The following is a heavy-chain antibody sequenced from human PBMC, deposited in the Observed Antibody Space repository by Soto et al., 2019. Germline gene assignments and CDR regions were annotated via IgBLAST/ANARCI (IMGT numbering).Heavy chain of an antibody. CDR1: GGSISSFY. Sequence: SETLSLTCTVSGGSISSFYWSWIRQSPGKGLEWIGYIYYIGSTNFNPSLKSRVTISLDMSKNRFSLKLSSVTAADTAVYSCARGPGRAEAGKFDYWDQGTLVTVST. CDR3: ARGPGRAEAGKFDY. J-gene: IGHJ4*02. CDR2: IYYIGST. V-gene: IGHV4-59*01. D-gene: IGHD6-19*01.